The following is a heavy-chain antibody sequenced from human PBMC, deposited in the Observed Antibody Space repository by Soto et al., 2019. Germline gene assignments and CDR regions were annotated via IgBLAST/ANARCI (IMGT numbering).Heavy chain of an antibody. J-gene: IGHJ4*02. Sequence: GGSLRLSCTASGFTFGDYAMSWFRQAPGKGLEWVGFIRSKAYGGTTEYAASVKGRFTISRDDSKSIAYLQMNSLKTEDTAVYYCTSVCSNYAFDYWGQGTLVTVSS. D-gene: IGHD4-4*01. CDR1: GFTFGDYA. CDR3: TSVCSNYAFDY. CDR2: IRSKAYGGTT. V-gene: IGHV3-49*03.